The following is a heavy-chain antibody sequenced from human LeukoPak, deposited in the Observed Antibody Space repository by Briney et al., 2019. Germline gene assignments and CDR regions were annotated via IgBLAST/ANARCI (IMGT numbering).Heavy chain of an antibody. CDR1: GFTFSSYS. V-gene: IGHV3-23*01. D-gene: IGHD6-25*01. Sequence: GGSLRLSCAASGFTFSSYSMNWVRQAPGKGLEWVSAISGSGGSTYYADSVKGRFTISRDNSKNTLYLQMNSLRPEDTAVYYCAREMRRQTDAFDIWGQGTMVTVSS. CDR3: AREMRRQTDAFDI. CDR2: ISGSGGST. J-gene: IGHJ3*02.